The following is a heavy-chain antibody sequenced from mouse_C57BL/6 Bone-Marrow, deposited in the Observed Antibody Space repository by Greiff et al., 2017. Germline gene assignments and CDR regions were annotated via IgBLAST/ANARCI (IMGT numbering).Heavy chain of an antibody. Sequence: VKLMESGAELVRPGASVTLSCKASGYTFTDYEMHWVKQTPVHGLEWIGAIDPETGGTAYNQKFKGKAILTADKSSSTAYMELRSLTSEDSAVYYCTRDWDGAWFAYWGQGTLVTVSA. J-gene: IGHJ3*01. CDR3: TRDWDGAWFAY. V-gene: IGHV1-15*01. CDR1: GYTFTDYE. CDR2: IDPETGGT. D-gene: IGHD4-1*01.